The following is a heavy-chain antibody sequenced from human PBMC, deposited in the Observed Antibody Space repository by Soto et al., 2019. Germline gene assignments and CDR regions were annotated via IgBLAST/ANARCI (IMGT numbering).Heavy chain of an antibody. J-gene: IGHJ6*03. CDR2: ISSSSSTI. CDR1: GFTFSSYS. CDR3: ARELRPSKTTVTTKLSLGPYYYYYMDV. V-gene: IGHV3-48*01. D-gene: IGHD4-17*01. Sequence: EVQLVESGGGLVQPGGSLRLSCAASGFTFSSYSMNWVRQAPGKGLEWVSYISSSSSTIYYADSVKGRFTISRDNAKNSLYLQMNSLRAEDTAVYYCARELRPSKTTVTTKLSLGPYYYYYMDVWGKGTTVTVSS.